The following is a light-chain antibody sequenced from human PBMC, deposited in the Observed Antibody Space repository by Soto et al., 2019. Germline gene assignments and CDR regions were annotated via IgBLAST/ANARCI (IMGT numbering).Light chain of an antibody. J-gene: IGKJ1*01. CDR2: AAS. V-gene: IGKV1-8*01. CDR1: QGISSY. Sequence: AIRMTQSPSSFSASTGDRVTITCRASQGISSYLAWYQRKPGKAPKLLIYAASTLQSGVPSRFSGSGSGTDFTLTISYLQSEDFATYYCQQYYSYPRTFGQGTKVEIK. CDR3: QQYYSYPRT.